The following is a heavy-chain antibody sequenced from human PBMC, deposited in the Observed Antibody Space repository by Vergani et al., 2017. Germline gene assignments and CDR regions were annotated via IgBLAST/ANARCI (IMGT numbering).Heavy chain of an antibody. CDR3: AREVTNGYNYFDY. V-gene: IGHV3-11*01. CDR1: GFTFTDYY. Sequence: QVQLVESGGGLVKPGGSLRLSCAVSGFTFTDYYISWIRQAPGKGLEWVSYIISSGSAIYFADSVKGRFTISRDKAKNSLYLQMNSLRAENTAVYYCAREVTNGYNYFDYWGQGTLVTVSS. J-gene: IGHJ4*02. D-gene: IGHD5-24*01. CDR2: IISSGSAI.